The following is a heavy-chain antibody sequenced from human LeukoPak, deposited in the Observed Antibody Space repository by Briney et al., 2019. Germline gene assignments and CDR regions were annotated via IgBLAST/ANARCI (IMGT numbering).Heavy chain of an antibody. D-gene: IGHD3-3*02. CDR2: IKQDESAK. CDR3: VRDWHLWSGQSYYYYMDV. CDR1: GFTFRSYW. J-gene: IGHJ6*03. V-gene: IGHV3-7*01. Sequence: GGSLRLSCAASGFTFRSYWMSWVRQAPGKGLEWVANIKQDESAKNYIDPVKGRFTISRDNAKNSLYLQMNSLRAEDTAVYYCVRDWHLWSGQSYYYYMDVWGKGTSVTVSS.